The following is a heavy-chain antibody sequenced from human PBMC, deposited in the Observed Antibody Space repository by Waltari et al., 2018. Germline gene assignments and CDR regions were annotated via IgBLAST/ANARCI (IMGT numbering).Heavy chain of an antibody. V-gene: IGHV3-53*01. J-gene: IGHJ4*02. D-gene: IGHD3-22*01. Sequence: EVQLVESGGGLIQPGGSLRLSCAASGFTVSSNYMSWVRQAPGKGLEWVSVSYSGGSTYYADSVKGRFTISRDNSKNTLYLQMNSLRAEDTAVYYCASSVVVPVGTFDYWGQGTLVTVSS. CDR2: SYSGGST. CDR3: ASSVVVPVGTFDY. CDR1: GFTVSSNY.